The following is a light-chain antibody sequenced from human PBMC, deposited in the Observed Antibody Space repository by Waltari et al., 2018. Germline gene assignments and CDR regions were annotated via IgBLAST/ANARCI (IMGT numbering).Light chain of an antibody. CDR2: DDR. CDR3: QVWDNRRDHRWV. J-gene: IGLJ3*02. V-gene: IGLV3-21*02. CDR1: NIGPYS. Sequence: SYVLTQPPPVSVAPGQTATITCGGDNIGPYSVHWYHQKPGQAPVLVVYDDRDRPSGIPERFSGSNSGNTATLTISRVEAADEADYYCQVWDNRRDHRWVFGGGTKLTVL.